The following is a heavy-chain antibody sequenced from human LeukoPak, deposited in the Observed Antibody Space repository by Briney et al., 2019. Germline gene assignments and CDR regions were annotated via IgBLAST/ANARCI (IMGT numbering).Heavy chain of an antibody. CDR1: GYTFTSYD. D-gene: IGHD3-9*01. J-gene: IGHJ4*02. CDR2: TNPNSGNT. V-gene: IGHV1-8*01. CDR3: ARGFPFKPNYDILTGYSQPFDY. Sequence: ASVKVSCKASGYTFTSYDINWVRQATGQGLEWMGWTNPNSGNTGYAQKFQGRVTMTRNTSISTAYMELSSLRSEDTAVYYCARGFPFKPNYDILTGYSQPFDYWGQGTLVTVSS.